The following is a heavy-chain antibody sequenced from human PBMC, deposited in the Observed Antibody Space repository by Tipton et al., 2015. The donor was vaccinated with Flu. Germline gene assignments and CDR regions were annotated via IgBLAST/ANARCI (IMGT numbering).Heavy chain of an antibody. V-gene: IGHV5-51*01. CDR1: GYSFTSYW. D-gene: IGHD2-15*01. J-gene: IGHJ4*02. CDR2: VYPGDSDA. CDR3: ARQRYCSGGSCGLDY. Sequence: QLVQSGAEVKKPGEFLKISCKASGYSFTSYWIGWVRQMPGKGLEWMGIVYPGDSDAKYSPSFQGQVTISVGKSISTAYLQWSSLKASDTAMYYCARQRYCSGGSCGLDYWGQGTLVTVSS.